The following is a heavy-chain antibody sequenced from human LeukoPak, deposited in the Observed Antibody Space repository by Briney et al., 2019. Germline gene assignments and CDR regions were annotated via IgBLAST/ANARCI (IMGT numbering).Heavy chain of an antibody. Sequence: GASVKVSCKASGYTFTSYDINWVRPATGQGLEWMGWMNPNSGNTGYAQKFQGRVTITRNTSISTAYMELSSLRSEDTAVYYCARAAVAADFDYWGQGTLVTASS. CDR3: ARAAVAADFDY. D-gene: IGHD6-19*01. J-gene: IGHJ4*02. CDR1: GYTFTSYD. V-gene: IGHV1-8*03. CDR2: MNPNSGNT.